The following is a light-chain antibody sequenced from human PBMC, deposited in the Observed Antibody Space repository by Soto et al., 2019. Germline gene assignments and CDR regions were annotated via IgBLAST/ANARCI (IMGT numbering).Light chain of an antibody. CDR1: QSFTTSQ. CDR3: QQYASSPRT. Sequence: EIVLTQSPGTLSLSPGERATLFCRASQSFTTSQLAWYQQKPGQAPRVLIFGASSRATGIPDRFSGSGSGTDFTHTIGRLEPEDSAVYYCQQYASSPRTFGQGTTVEIK. J-gene: IGKJ1*01. V-gene: IGKV3-20*01. CDR2: GAS.